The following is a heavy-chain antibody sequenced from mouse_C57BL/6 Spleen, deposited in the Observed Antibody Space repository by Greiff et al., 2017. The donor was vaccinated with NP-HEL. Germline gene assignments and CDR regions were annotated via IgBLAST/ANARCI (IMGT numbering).Heavy chain of an antibody. D-gene: IGHD2-4*01. CDR2: ISYDGSN. CDR3: ERGPYYDYDGFDY. CDR1: GYSITSGYY. J-gene: IGHJ2*01. Sequence: EVKLMESGPGLVKPSQSLSLTCSVTGYSITSGYYWNWIRQFPGNKLEWMGYISYDGSNNSNPSLKNRISFTRATSKYPFILKLNPVTTEDAATYDCERGPYYDYDGFDYWGQGTTLTVSS. V-gene: IGHV3-6*01.